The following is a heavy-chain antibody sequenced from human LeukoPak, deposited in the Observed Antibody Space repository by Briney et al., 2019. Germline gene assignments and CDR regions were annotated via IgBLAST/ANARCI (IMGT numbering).Heavy chain of an antibody. CDR3: ARSSRELGGYAPWELMPPFDY. D-gene: IGHD1-7*01. Sequence: GGPLRLSCAASGFTFSSYRMNWVRQAPGKGLEWVSYISSSSTIYYADSVKGRFTISRDNAKNSLYLQMNSLRAEDTAVYYCARSSRELGGYAPWELMPPFDYWGQGTLVTVSS. CDR1: GFTFSSYR. J-gene: IGHJ4*02. V-gene: IGHV3-48*01. CDR2: ISSSSTI.